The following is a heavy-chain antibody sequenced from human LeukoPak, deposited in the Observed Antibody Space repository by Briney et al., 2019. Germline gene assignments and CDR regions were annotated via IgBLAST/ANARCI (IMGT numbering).Heavy chain of an antibody. CDR2: ISSSSTTI. CDR3: AREDSSGWYTRWFDP. J-gene: IGHJ5*02. V-gene: IGHV3-48*03. D-gene: IGHD6-19*01. CDR1: GFSFSSYE. Sequence: GGSLRLSYAASGFSFSSYEMNWVRQTPGKGLEWVSHISSSSTTIYYADSVRGRFTISRDNAKNSLYLQMNSLRAEDTAIYYCAREDSSGWYTRWFDPWGQGTLVTVSS.